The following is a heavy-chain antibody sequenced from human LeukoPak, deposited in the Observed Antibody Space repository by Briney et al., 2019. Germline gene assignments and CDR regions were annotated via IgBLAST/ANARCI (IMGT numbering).Heavy chain of an antibody. CDR2: ISGSGGST. CDR3: ARDRITISS. J-gene: IGHJ5*02. CDR1: GLTFSSYG. V-gene: IGHV3-23*01. D-gene: IGHD3-9*01. Sequence: PGGSLRLSCAASGLTFSSYGMSWVRQAPGKGLEWVSAISGSGGSTYYADSVKGRFTISRDNAKNSLYLQMNSLRAEDTAVYYCARDRITISSWGQGTLVTVSS.